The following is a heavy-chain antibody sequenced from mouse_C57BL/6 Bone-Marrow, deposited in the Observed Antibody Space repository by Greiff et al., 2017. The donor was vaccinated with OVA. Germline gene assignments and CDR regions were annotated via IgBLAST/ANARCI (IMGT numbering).Heavy chain of an antibody. CDR3: AREYNGYYVDAMDY. CDR1: GYAFSSSW. Sequence: QVQLQQSGPELVKPGASVKISCKASGYAFSSSWMNWVKQRPGKGLEWIGRIYPGDGDTKYNGKFKGKGTLTADKSSSTAYMQLSSLTSEDSAVYFCAREYNGYYVDAMDYWGQGTSVTVSS. V-gene: IGHV1-82*01. J-gene: IGHJ4*01. CDR2: IYPGDGDT. D-gene: IGHD2-3*01.